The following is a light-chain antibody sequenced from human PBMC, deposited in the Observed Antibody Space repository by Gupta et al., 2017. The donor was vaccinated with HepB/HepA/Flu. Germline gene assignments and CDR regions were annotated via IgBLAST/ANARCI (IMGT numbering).Light chain of an antibody. J-gene: IGKJ4*01. CDR2: GAS. CDR1: QSVSSSY. V-gene: IGKV3-20*01. Sequence: ELVLTRSPGTLSLSPGVRATLSCRASQSVSSSYLAWYQQKPGQAPRLLIYGASIRATGIPDRFSGSGSGTDFTLTINRLEPEDFAVYYCQQYENSRPLTFGGGTKVEIK. CDR3: QQYENSRPLT.